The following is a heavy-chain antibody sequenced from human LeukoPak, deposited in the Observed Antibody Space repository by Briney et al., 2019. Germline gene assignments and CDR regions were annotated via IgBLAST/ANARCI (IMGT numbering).Heavy chain of an antibody. CDR1: GFTFSSYA. Sequence: GGSLRLSCAASGFTFSSYAMHWVRQAPGKGLEWVSGISWNSDTIDLADSVKGRFTISRDNAKNSLYLQMNRLRAEDTALYYCATNGGGDSGYGNFDYWGQGTLVTVSS. D-gene: IGHD5-12*01. V-gene: IGHV3-9*01. J-gene: IGHJ4*02. CDR3: ATNGGGDSGYGNFDY. CDR2: ISWNSDTI.